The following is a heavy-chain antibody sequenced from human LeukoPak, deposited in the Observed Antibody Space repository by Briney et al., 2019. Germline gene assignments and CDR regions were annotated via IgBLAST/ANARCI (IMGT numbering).Heavy chain of an antibody. Sequence: GGSLRLSCAASGFTVSSNYMSWVRQAPGKGLEWVSVIYSGGSTYYADSVKGRFIISRDNSKNTLYLQMNSLRAEDTAVYYCASVVPAAKWYGMDVWGKGTTVTVSS. CDR2: IYSGGST. CDR1: GFTVSSNY. J-gene: IGHJ6*04. D-gene: IGHD2-2*01. V-gene: IGHV3-53*01. CDR3: ASVVPAAKWYGMDV.